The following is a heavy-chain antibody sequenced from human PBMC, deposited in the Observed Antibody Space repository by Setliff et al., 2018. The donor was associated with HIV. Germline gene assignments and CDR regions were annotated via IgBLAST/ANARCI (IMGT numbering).Heavy chain of an antibody. V-gene: IGHV1-3*01. CDR3: ARGSCSGCYLSDY. Sequence: ASVKVSCKAFGYPFSTNAIHWVRQAPGQRLEWMGYINAGDDNTRYSEKFQGRVTITRDTSANTAYVELSSLRSEDTAVYYCARGSCSGCYLSDYWGLGTLVTVSS. CDR2: INAGDDNT. CDR1: GYPFSTNA. D-gene: IGHD6-19*01. J-gene: IGHJ4*02.